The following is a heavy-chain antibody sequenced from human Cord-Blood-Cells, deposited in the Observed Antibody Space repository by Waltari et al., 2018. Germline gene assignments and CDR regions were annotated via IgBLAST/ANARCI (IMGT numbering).Heavy chain of an antibody. V-gene: IGHV5-51*01. CDR3: ARQSDCSSTSCYDY. J-gene: IGHJ4*02. Sequence: EVQLVQSGAEVKTPGESLKISCKGSGYSFTSYWIGWVRQMPGKGLEWMGIIYPCESDTRYSPSFQGQVTISAGKSISTAYLQWSSLKASDTAMYYCARQSDCSSTSCYDYWGQGTLVTVSS. CDR2: IYPCESDT. D-gene: IGHD2-2*01. CDR1: GYSFTSYW.